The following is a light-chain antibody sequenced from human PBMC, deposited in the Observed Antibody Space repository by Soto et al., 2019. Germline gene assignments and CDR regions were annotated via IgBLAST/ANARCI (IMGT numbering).Light chain of an antibody. CDR2: GAS. CDR3: QQYDTSPRT. J-gene: IGKJ1*01. CDR1: QSVSSNY. Sequence: EIVLTQSPGTLSLSPGERATLSCRASQSVSSNYLAWYQQKRGQAPRLLIYGASSRATGIPTRFSGSGSGSGFTRTISRLEPEDVAVYYCQQYDTSPRTFGQGTKVEI. V-gene: IGKV3-20*01.